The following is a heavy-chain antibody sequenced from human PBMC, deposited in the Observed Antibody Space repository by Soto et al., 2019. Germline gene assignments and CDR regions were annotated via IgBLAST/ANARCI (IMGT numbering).Heavy chain of an antibody. J-gene: IGHJ4*02. CDR1: GYTFTSYA. CDR2: INAVNGDT. V-gene: IGHV1-3*01. Sequence: ASVKVSCKASGYTFTSYAIHWVRQAPGQSLEWMGWINAVNGDTTYSQKFQDRFTITRDTSASTAYMELTDLDPVDTATYYCAHRRNGDWPPPFDYWGQGTLVTVSS. D-gene: IGHD3-9*01. CDR3: AHRRNGDWPPPFDY.